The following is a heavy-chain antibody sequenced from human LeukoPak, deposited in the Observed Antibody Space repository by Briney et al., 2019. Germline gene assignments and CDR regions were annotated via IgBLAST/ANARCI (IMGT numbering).Heavy chain of an antibody. D-gene: IGHD1-26*01. CDR3: ATDRNSGKYYDY. CDR2: IKPDGSAQ. J-gene: IGHJ4*02. Sequence: GGSLRLSCATSGFTFSSNWMSWVRHVPGRGLDWVANIKPDGSAQYYAASVKGRFTVSRDNAKNSLYLQMDSLRAEDTAVYYCATDRNSGKYYDYWGQGTLVTVSS. V-gene: IGHV3-7*01. CDR1: GFTFSSNW.